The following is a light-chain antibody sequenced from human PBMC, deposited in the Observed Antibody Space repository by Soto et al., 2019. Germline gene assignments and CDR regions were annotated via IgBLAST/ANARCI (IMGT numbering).Light chain of an antibody. J-gene: IGKJ1*01. V-gene: IGKV3-20*01. CDR2: GAS. CDR3: QQYGSSPRT. CDR1: QSVSSSY. Sequence: EAVLTQSPDTLSLSPGERATLSCRASQSVSSSYLAWYQQKPGQAPRLLIYGASSRATGIPDRFSGSGSGTDFTLTISRLEPEDFAVYYCQQYGSSPRTFGQGTMVDIK.